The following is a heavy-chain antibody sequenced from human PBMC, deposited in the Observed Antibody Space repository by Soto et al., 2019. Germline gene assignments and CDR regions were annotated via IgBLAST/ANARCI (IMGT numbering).Heavy chain of an antibody. J-gene: IGHJ5*01. D-gene: IGHD6-13*01. Sequence: QVQLVESGGGVVQPGRSLRLSCAASGFTFSSYGMHWVRQAPGKGLEWVAVISYDGSNKYYADSVKGRFTISRDNSKNTLYLQMNSRRAEDTAVYYCAKARHSSSWYWFGYWGQGTLVTVSS. CDR2: ISYDGSNK. CDR3: AKARHSSSWYWFGY. V-gene: IGHV3-30*18. CDR1: GFTFSSYG.